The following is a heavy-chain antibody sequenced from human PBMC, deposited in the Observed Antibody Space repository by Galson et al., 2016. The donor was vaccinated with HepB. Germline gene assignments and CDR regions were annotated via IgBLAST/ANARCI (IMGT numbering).Heavy chain of an antibody. CDR3: AYRGSAGYFSGFDP. Sequence: PALVHPPQTLTLTCTFSGFSLPTGRVGVGWIRQPPGKALEWLALFSRDDDRRYNHSLKSRLTLTTDPSRDQVILTMTNMDPVDTATYYCAYRGSAGYFSGFDPWGQGTQVTVSS. CDR2: FSRDDDR. D-gene: IGHD3-9*01. J-gene: IGHJ5*02. CDR1: GFSLPTGRVG. V-gene: IGHV2-5*02.